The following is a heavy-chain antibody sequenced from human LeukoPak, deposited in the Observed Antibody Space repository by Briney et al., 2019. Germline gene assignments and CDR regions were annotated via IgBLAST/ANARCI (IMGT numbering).Heavy chain of an antibody. D-gene: IGHD5-12*01. CDR2: ISSSRSYT. V-gene: IGHV3-11*06. CDR3: ARQDLDIVATAPFDY. J-gene: IGHJ4*02. CDR1: GFTFSDYY. Sequence: GGSLRLSCAASGFTFSDYYMSWIRQAPGKRLEWVSYISSSRSYTNYADSVKGRFTISRDNAKNSLYLQLNSLRAEDTAVYYCARQDLDIVATAPFDYWGQGTLVTVSS.